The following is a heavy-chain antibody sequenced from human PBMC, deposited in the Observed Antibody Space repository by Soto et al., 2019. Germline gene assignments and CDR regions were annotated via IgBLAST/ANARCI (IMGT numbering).Heavy chain of an antibody. CDR3: TTDSGSYFDY. D-gene: IGHD1-26*01. Sequence: GGSLRLSCAASGFPFGSYSISWVRQAPGKGLEWVSSIGGSGGATYYADSVKGRFSISRDNSQNTLYLQMHGLRAEDTAVYYCTTDSGSYFDYWGQGTLVTVSS. CDR2: IGGSGGAT. V-gene: IGHV3-23*01. CDR1: GFPFGSYS. J-gene: IGHJ4*02.